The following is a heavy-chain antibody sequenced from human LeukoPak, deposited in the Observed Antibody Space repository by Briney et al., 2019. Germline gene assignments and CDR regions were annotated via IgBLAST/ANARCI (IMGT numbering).Heavy chain of an antibody. CDR3: ARPHSSSWYNYYYYYMDV. Sequence: GGSLRLSCAASGFTFSSYGMHWVRQAPGKGLEWVSYISSSGSTIYYADSVKGRFTISRDNAKNSLYLQMNSLRAEDTAVYYCARPHSSSWYNYYYYYMDVWGKGTTVTVSS. J-gene: IGHJ6*03. CDR2: ISSSGSTI. V-gene: IGHV3-48*04. CDR1: GFTFSSYG. D-gene: IGHD6-13*01.